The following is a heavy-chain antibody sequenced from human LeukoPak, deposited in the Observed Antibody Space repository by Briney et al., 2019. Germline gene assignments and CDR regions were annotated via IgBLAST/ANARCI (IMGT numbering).Heavy chain of an antibody. D-gene: IGHD3-10*01. V-gene: IGHV3-48*01. J-gene: IGHJ4*02. CDR1: GFTFSSYS. CDR2: ISSSSSII. CDR3: AKGGNYYGSGTDY. Sequence: GGSLRLSCAASGFTFSSYSMNWVRQAPGKGLEWVSYISSSSSIIYYADSVKGRFTISRDNSKNTLYLQMNSLRAEDTAVYYCAKGGNYYGSGTDYWGQGTLVTVSS.